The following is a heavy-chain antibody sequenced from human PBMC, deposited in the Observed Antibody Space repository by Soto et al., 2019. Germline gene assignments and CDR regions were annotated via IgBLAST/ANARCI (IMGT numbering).Heavy chain of an antibody. Sequence: QVQLVESGGGLVQPGRSLRLSCAASGFMFSTYAMHWVRQAPGKGLEWVAVISYDGSHKYYGDSVKGRFTISRDNSKNRVYLQMNSLRAEDTAVYYCARDGFESLGYPEAFEIWGQGTMVTVSS. CDR1: GFMFSTYA. CDR3: ARDGFESLGYPEAFEI. V-gene: IGHV3-30-3*01. D-gene: IGHD5-18*01. J-gene: IGHJ3*02. CDR2: ISYDGSHK.